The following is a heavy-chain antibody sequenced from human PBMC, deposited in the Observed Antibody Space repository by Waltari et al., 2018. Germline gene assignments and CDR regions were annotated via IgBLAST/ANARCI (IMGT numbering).Heavy chain of an antibody. Sequence: QVQLQESGPGLVKPSQTLSLTCTVSGGSISSGSYYWSWIRQPAGKGLEWIGRIYTSGSTNYNPSLKSRVTISVDTSKNQFSLKLSSVTAADTAVYYCARGRGWIAVAALEVFLDYWGQGTLVTVSS. CDR2: IYTSGST. V-gene: IGHV4-61*02. J-gene: IGHJ4*02. CDR1: GGSISSGSYY. CDR3: ARGRGWIAVAALEVFLDY. D-gene: IGHD6-19*01.